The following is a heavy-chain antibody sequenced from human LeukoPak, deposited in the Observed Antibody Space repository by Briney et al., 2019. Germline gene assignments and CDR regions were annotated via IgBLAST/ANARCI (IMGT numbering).Heavy chain of an antibody. V-gene: IGHV4-59*12. Sequence: PSETLSLTCTVSGGSIRSYYWTWIRQSPGKGLEWIGYIYYSGSTNYNPSLKSRVTISVDTSKNQFSLQLNSVTPEDTAVYYCARDRTIAVAGFRGMDVWGKGTTVTVSS. CDR3: ARDRTIAVAGFRGMDV. D-gene: IGHD6-19*01. CDR1: GGSIRSYY. CDR2: IYYSGST. J-gene: IGHJ6*03.